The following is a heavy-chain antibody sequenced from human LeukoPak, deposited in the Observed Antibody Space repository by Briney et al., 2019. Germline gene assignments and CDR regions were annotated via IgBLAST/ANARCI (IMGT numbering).Heavy chain of an antibody. D-gene: IGHD5-12*01. CDR2: ISYDGSNK. CDR3: ARDRSGYDFWLIDY. Sequence: GGSLRLSCAASGFTFSSYAMHWVRQAPGKGLEWVAVISYDGSNKYYADSVKGRFTISRDNSKNTLYLQMNSLRAEDTAVYYCARDRSGYDFWLIDYWGQGTLVTVSS. J-gene: IGHJ4*02. V-gene: IGHV3-30-3*01. CDR1: GFTFSSYA.